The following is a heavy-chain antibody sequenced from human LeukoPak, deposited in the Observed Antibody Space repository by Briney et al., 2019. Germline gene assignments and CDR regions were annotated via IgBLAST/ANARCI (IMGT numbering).Heavy chain of an antibody. CDR2: IYYSGST. CDR3: ARVGSGSYGGVYFDY. Sequence: SETLSLTCTVSGGSISSSSYYWGWIRQPPGKGLEWIGYIYYSGSTNYNPSLKSRVTISVDTSKNQFSLKLSSVTAADTAVYYCARVGSGSYGGVYFDYWGQGTLVTVSS. CDR1: GGSISSSSYY. J-gene: IGHJ4*02. V-gene: IGHV4-61*05. D-gene: IGHD3-10*01.